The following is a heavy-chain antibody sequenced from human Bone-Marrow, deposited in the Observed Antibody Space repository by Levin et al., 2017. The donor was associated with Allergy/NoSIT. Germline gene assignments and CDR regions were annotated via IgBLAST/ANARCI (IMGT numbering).Heavy chain of an antibody. Sequence: GGSLRLPCAASGFTFSTHSMNWVRQAPGKGLEWVPCISSSSNIYYAGSVKGRFTISRDNAKNSLFLHMNSLRAEDTAVYYCARIVGATGAYYFDYWGQGTLVTVSS. CDR2: ISSSSNI. CDR3: ARIVGATGAYYFDY. D-gene: IGHD1-26*01. J-gene: IGHJ4*02. V-gene: IGHV3-21*01. CDR1: GFTFSTHS.